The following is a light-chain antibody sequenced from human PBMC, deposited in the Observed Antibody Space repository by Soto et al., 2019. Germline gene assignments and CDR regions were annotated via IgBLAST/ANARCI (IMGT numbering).Light chain of an antibody. CDR3: QQLNSYPRT. Sequence: DIQLTQSPSFLSASVGDRVTITCRASQGFSSDLAWYQQKPGKAPKLLIYAASTLQSGVPSRFSGSGSGTEFTLTISTLQPEDFATDDCQQLNSYPRTFGQGTKVESK. CDR1: QGFSSD. V-gene: IGKV1-9*01. CDR2: AAS. J-gene: IGKJ1*01.